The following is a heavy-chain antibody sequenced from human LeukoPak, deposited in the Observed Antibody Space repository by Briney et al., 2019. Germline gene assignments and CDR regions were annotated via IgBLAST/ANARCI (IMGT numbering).Heavy chain of an antibody. V-gene: IGHV1-2*02. Sequence: GGSVKVSCKASGYTFTDYYMHWVRQAPGQGLEWMGWINPNNGGTKYAHKFQGRVTMTRDTSISTAYMELSRLRSDDTAVYYCAAPRYCSGGSCYPSFVYWGEGALVTVSS. CDR1: GYTFTDYY. J-gene: IGHJ4*02. CDR3: AAPRYCSGGSCYPSFVY. D-gene: IGHD2-15*01. CDR2: INPNNGGT.